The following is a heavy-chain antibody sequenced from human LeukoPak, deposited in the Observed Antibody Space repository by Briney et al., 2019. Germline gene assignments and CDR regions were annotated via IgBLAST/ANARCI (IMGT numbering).Heavy chain of an antibody. Sequence: SETLSLTCIVSGGSISSYYWSWIRQPPGKGLEWIGYIYYSGGTNYNPSLKSRVTISVDTSKNQFSLKLSSVTAADTAVYYCARAQVTTPLTFDYWGQGTLVTVSS. V-gene: IGHV4-59*01. CDR1: GGSISSYY. CDR2: IYYSGGT. CDR3: ARAQVTTPLTFDY. J-gene: IGHJ4*02. D-gene: IGHD4-17*01.